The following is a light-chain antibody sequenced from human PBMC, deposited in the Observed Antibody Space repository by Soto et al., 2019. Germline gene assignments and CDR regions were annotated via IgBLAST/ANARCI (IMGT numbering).Light chain of an antibody. CDR2: DAS. V-gene: IGKV1-33*01. CDR3: QHYNSYSEA. CDR1: QDIATY. Sequence: DIQMTQSPSSLSASVGNRVTITCQASQDIATYLNWYQQKPGKAPNLLIYDASNLETGVPSRFSGGGSGTHFTPTISSLQPDDFATYYCQHYNSYSEAFGQGTKVDIK. J-gene: IGKJ1*01.